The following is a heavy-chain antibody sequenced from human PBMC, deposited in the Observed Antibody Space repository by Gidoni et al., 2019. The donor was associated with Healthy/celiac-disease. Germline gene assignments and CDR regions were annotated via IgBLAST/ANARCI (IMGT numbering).Heavy chain of an antibody. D-gene: IGHD3-10*01. CDR2: IYYSGST. V-gene: IGHV4-39*01. CDR3: AGGPITMVRGVIRSGMDV. CDR1: GCSISSSSYY. Sequence: QLQLQESGPGLVKPSETLSLTCTVSGCSISSSSYYWGWIRQPPGKGLEWIGSIYYSGSTDYNPSLKSRVTISVDTSKNQFSLKLSSVTAADTAVYYCAGGPITMVRGVIRSGMDVWGQGTTVTVSS. J-gene: IGHJ6*02.